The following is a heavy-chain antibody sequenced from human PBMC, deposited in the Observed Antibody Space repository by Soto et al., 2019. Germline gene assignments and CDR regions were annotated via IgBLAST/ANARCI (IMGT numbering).Heavy chain of an antibody. CDR1: GFTVSSNY. CDR2: IYSGGST. D-gene: IGHD3-9*01. J-gene: IGHJ4*02. V-gene: IGHV3-66*01. Sequence: GGSLRLSCAASGFTVSSNYMSWVRQAPGKGLEWVSVIYSGGSTYYADSVKGRFTISRDNSKNTLYLQMNSLRAEDTAVYYCARGCSDILTGYYRVFDYWGQGTLVTVSS. CDR3: ARGCSDILTGYYRVFDY.